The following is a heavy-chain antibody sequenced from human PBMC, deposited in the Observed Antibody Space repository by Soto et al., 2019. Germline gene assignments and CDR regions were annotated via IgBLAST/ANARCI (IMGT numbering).Heavy chain of an antibody. CDR1: GYSISSGYY. Sequence: SETLSLTCAVSGYSISSGYYWGWIRQPPGKGLEWIGSIYHSGSTYYNPSLKSRVTISVDTSKNQFSLKLSSVTAADTAVYYCAGGEDIVATIFYFDYWGQGTLVTVSS. CDR2: IYHSGST. J-gene: IGHJ4*02. V-gene: IGHV4-38-2*01. D-gene: IGHD5-12*01. CDR3: AGGEDIVATIFYFDY.